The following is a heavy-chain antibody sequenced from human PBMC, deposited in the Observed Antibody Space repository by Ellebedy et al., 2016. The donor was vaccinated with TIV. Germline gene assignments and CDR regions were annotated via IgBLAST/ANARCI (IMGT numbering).Heavy chain of an antibody. CDR2: IKQDGGEK. D-gene: IGHD4/OR15-4a*01. V-gene: IGHV3-7*01. J-gene: IGHJ5*02. Sequence: GESLKISCAASGFTFRSNWMHWVRQARGKGLEWVATIKQDGGEKFYVDSVKGRFTISRDNAKNSVYLQMDSVRGEDTAVYYCARGWWDYGAWGQGTQVTVSS. CDR1: GFTFRSNW. CDR3: ARGWWDYGA.